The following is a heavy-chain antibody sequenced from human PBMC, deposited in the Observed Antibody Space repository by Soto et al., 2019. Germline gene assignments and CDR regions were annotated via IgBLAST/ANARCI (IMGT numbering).Heavy chain of an antibody. V-gene: IGHV1-45*02. J-gene: IGHJ4*02. CDR3: ASGRYDASGYFDY. D-gene: IGHD3-22*01. Sequence: SXKVSFKGSGNTXRYVYLHSVRQAPGQALEWMGWITPFNGNTKYAQKFQDRVTFTGDTSLNTAYIELRSLRSYDTAMFYFASGRYDASGYFDYWGQGNLVTVS. CDR1: GNTXRYVY. CDR2: ITPFNGNT.